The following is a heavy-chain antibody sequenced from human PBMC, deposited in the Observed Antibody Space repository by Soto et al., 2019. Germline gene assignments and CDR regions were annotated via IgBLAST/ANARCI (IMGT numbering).Heavy chain of an antibody. Sequence: SVKVSCKASGGTFSSYAISWVRQAPGQGLEWMGGIIPIFGTANYAQKFQGRVTITADESTSTAYMELSSLRSEDTAVYYCARAWRVYRSGWELFDYWGQGTLVTVSS. D-gene: IGHD6-19*01. J-gene: IGHJ4*02. V-gene: IGHV1-69*13. CDR1: GGTFSSYA. CDR3: ARAWRVYRSGWELFDY. CDR2: IIPIFGTA.